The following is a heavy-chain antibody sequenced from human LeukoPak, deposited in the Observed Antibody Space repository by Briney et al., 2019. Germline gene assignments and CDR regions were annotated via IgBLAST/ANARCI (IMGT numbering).Heavy chain of an antibody. CDR1: GFYFSSYS. J-gene: IGHJ6*03. Sequence: GGSLRLSCGASGFYFSSYSMNWVRQAPGKGLEWVSSINSGSTYMYYADSVKGRFTISGDNAKNSLHLQMYSLRAEDTAVYFCARVEATTGRNYHYYYMDVWGKGTTVTVSS. D-gene: IGHD1-1*01. CDR2: INSGSTYM. V-gene: IGHV3-21*01. CDR3: ARVEATTGRNYHYYYMDV.